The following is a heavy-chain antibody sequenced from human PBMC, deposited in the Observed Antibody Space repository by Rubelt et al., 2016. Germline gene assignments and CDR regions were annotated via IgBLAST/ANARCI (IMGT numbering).Heavy chain of an antibody. Sequence: AASVKGRFTISRGDSKNTAYLQMNSLKTEDTAVYYCTREQNYDFWSGTGDFDYWGQGTLVTVSS. J-gene: IGHJ4*02. V-gene: IGHV3-73*01. CDR3: TREQNYDFWSGTGDFDY. D-gene: IGHD3-3*01.